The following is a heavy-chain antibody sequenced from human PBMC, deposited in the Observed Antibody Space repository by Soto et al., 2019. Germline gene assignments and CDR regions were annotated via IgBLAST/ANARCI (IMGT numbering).Heavy chain of an antibody. CDR2: ISASNGYT. Sequence: QVQLVQSGAEVKKPGASVKVSCRASGYTFGNYGITWVRQAPGQGLEWMGWISASNGYTNYAQNLQGRVTMTTDTSTSTAYMELRSLRSDDTAVYYCACNTTTVNQIHFDYWGQGTLVTVSS. J-gene: IGHJ4*02. D-gene: IGHD4-17*01. V-gene: IGHV1-18*01. CDR1: GYTFGNYG. CDR3: ACNTTTVNQIHFDY.